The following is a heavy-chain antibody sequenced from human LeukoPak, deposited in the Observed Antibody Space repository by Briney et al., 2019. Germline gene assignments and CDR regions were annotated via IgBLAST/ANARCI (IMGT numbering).Heavy chain of an antibody. V-gene: IGHV4-61*03. D-gene: IGHD2-15*01. J-gene: IGHJ4*02. CDR1: GGSVSSGSYY. CDR3: ATIYCSRGSCALDY. Sequence: PSETLSLTCTVSGGSVSSGSYYWSWIRQPPGKGLEWIGYIYYSGSTNYNPSLKSRVTISVDTSKNHFSLKLSSVTAADTAVYYCATIYCSRGSCALDYWGQGTLVTVSS. CDR2: IYYSGST.